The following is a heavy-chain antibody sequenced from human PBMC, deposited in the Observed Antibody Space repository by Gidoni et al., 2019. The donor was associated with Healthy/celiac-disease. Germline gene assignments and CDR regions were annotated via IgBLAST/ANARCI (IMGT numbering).Heavy chain of an antibody. CDR3: AKGGRKYSSVGQGDY. D-gene: IGHD6-19*01. CDR1: GLPFSSYA. CDR2: ISGSGGST. Sequence: EVQLLESGGGLVQPGGSLRLSCEASGLPFSSYAMSWVRQAPGKGLEWVSAISGSGGSTYYADSVKGRFTISRDNSKNTLYLQMNSLRAEDTAVYYCAKGGRKYSSVGQGDYWGQGTLVTVSS. V-gene: IGHV3-23*01. J-gene: IGHJ4*02.